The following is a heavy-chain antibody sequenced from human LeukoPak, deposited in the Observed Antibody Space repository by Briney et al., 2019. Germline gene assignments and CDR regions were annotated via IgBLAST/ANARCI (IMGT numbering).Heavy chain of an antibody. D-gene: IGHD3-22*01. CDR1: GYTFTGYY. CDR2: INPNSGGT. V-gene: IGHV1-2*02. Sequence: ASVKASCKASGYTFTGYYMHWVRQAPGQGLEWMGWINPNSGGTNYAQKFQGRVTMTRDTSISTAYMELSRLRSDDTAVYYCARAPPYYYDSSGYYYAPWDWGQGTLVTVSS. J-gene: IGHJ4*02. CDR3: ARAPPYYYDSSGYYYAPWD.